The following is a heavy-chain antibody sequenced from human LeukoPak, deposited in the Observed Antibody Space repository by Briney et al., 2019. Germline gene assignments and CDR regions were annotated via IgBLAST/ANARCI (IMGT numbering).Heavy chain of an antibody. V-gene: IGHV4-30-4*01. J-gene: IGHJ4*02. CDR3: ARRFVAAAGLDY. D-gene: IGHD6-13*01. Sequence: SQTLSLTCAVSGGSITSDYYYWSWIRQPPGKGLEWIGYINHSGNTYYNPSLKSRLIISVDTSKNQFSLKLTSVTAADTAVYYCARRFVAAAGLDYWGQGTLVTVSS. CDR1: GGSITSDYYY. CDR2: INHSGNT.